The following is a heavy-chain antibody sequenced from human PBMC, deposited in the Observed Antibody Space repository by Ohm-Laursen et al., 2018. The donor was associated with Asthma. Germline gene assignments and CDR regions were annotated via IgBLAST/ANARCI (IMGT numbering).Heavy chain of an antibody. CDR3: AGGDYYGSGSYPKNYYYYYGMDV. CDR1: GGTFSSYA. Sequence: VASVKVSCKASGGTFSSYAISWVRQAPGQGLEWMGGIIPIFGTANYAQKFQGRVTITADESTSTAYMELSSLRSEDTAVYYCAGGDYYGSGSYPKNYYYYYGMDVWGQGTTVTVSS. CDR2: IIPIFGTA. V-gene: IGHV1-69*13. J-gene: IGHJ6*02. D-gene: IGHD3-10*01.